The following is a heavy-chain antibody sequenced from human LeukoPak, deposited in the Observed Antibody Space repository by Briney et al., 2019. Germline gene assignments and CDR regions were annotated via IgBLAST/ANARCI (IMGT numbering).Heavy chain of an antibody. CDR2: INDSGST. Sequence: SETLSLTCTVDGGSLSGYYWTWIRQPPGKGLEWIGEINDSGSTNYNPSLKSRVTISLDTSKNQFSLKLSSVTAADTAVYYCARAYCSSTSCYISAFDIWGQGTMVAVFS. CDR1: GGSLSGYY. D-gene: IGHD2-2*02. CDR3: ARAYCSSTSCYISAFDI. J-gene: IGHJ3*02. V-gene: IGHV4-34*01.